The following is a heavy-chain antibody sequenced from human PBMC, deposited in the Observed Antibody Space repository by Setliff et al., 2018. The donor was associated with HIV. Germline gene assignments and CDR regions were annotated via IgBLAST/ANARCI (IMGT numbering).Heavy chain of an antibody. CDR1: GGSFSGYY. CDR3: ARGYEGSSPGGAFDI. CDR2: INHRGST. Sequence: SETLSLTCAVYGGSFSGYYWSWIRQPPGKGLEWIGEINHRGSTNYSPSLKSRVTISVDTSKNQFSVRLNSVTAADTAVYYCARGYEGSSPGGAFDIWGLGTMVTVSS. V-gene: IGHV4-34*01. D-gene: IGHD6-6*01. J-gene: IGHJ3*02.